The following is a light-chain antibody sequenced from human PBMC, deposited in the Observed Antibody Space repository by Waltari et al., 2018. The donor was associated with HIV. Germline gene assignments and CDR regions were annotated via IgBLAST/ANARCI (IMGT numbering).Light chain of an antibody. CDR2: EVS. J-gene: IGLJ2*01. V-gene: IGLV2-14*01. CDR3: TSYTTTRTRV. CDR1: SSDVGAYNY. Sequence: QSALTQPASVSGSPGQSITISCTGTSSDVGAYNYVSWYQQHPAQAPKLLIYEVSNRPSGVSNRLSGSKAGSTASLTISRLQAEDEADYYCTSYTTTRTRVFGGGTKLTVL.